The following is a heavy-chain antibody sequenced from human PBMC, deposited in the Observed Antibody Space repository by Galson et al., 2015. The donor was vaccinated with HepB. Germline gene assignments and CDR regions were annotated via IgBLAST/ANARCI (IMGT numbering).Heavy chain of an antibody. Sequence: SVKVSCKASGYAFTSYGISWVRQAPGQGLEWMGWISAYNGNTNYAQKLQGGVTMTTDTSTSTAYMELRSLRSDDTAVYYCARSTVTTGGSGYWGQGTLVTVSS. D-gene: IGHD4-17*01. J-gene: IGHJ4*02. CDR2: ISAYNGNT. CDR3: ARSTVTTGGSGY. CDR1: GYAFTSYG. V-gene: IGHV1-18*04.